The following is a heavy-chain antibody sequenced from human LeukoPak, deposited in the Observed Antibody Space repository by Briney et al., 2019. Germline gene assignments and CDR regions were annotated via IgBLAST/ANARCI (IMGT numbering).Heavy chain of an antibody. J-gene: IGHJ3*02. CDR3: ARDSGSYRGAFDI. CDR1: GFTFSSYA. V-gene: IGHV3-30*01. CDR2: ISYDGSNK. D-gene: IGHD1-26*01. Sequence: PGGSLRLSSAASGFTFSSYAMHWVRQAPGKGLEWVAVISYDGSNKYYADSVKGRFTISRDNSKNTLYLQMNSLRAEDTAVYYCARDSGSYRGAFDIWGQGTMVTVSS.